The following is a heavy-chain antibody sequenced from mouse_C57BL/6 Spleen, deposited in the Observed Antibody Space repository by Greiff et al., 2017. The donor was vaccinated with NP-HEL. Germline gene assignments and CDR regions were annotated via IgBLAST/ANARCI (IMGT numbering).Heavy chain of an antibody. CDR2: IYPGSGST. CDR1: GYTFTSYW. CDR3: ARRNYGD. Sequence: QVQLQQSGAELVKPGASVKMSCKASGYTFTSYWITWVKQRPGQGLEWIGDIYPGSGSTNYNEKFTSKATLTVDTSSSTAYMQLSSLTSEDAAVYYCARRNYGDWGQGTTLTVSS. D-gene: IGHD1-1*01. J-gene: IGHJ2*01. V-gene: IGHV1-55*01.